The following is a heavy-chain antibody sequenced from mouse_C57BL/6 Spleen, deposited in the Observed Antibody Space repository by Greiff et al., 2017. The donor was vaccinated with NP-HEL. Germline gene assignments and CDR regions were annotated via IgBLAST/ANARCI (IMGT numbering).Heavy chain of an antibody. J-gene: IGHJ3*01. D-gene: IGHD4-1*01. CDR3: ARDWDWFAY. CDR1: GYAFSSSW. Sequence: VKLMESGPELVKPGASVKISCKASGYAFSSSWMNWVKQRPGKGLEWIGRIYPGDGDTNYNGKFKGKATLTADKSSSTAYMQLSSLTSEDSAVYICARDWDWFAYWGQGTLVTVSA. CDR2: IYPGDGDT. V-gene: IGHV1-82*01.